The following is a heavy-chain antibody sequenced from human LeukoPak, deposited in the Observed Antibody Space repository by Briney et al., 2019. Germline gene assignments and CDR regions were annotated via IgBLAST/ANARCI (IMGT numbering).Heavy chain of an antibody. CDR3: ARDRGCSSTSCHFNWFDP. J-gene: IGHJ5*02. D-gene: IGHD2-2*01. CDR2: INPNSGGT. V-gene: IGHV1-2*02. CDR1: GYTFTGYY. Sequence: ASVKVSCKASGYTFTGYYMHWVRQAPGQGLEWMGWINPNSGGTNYAQKFQGRVTMTRDTSISTAYMELSRLRSDDTAVYYCARDRGCSSTSCHFNWFDPWGQRTLVTVSS.